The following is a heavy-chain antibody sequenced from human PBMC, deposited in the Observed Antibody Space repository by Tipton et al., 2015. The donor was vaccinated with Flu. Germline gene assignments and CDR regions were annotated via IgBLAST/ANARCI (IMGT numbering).Heavy chain of an antibody. V-gene: IGHV4-59*01. CDR3: ARVSSSSSWSQDWYFDL. CDR1: GGSISSYY. CDR2: IYYSGST. J-gene: IGHJ2*01. Sequence: LSCTVSGGSISSYYWSWIRQPPGKGLEWIGYIYYSGSTNYNPSLKSRVTISVDTSKNQFSLKLSSVTAAGTAVYYCARVSSSSSWSQDWYFDLWGRGTLVTVSS. D-gene: IGHD6-13*01.